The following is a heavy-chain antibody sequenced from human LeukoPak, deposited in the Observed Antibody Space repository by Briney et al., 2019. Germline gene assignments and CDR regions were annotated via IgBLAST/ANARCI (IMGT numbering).Heavy chain of an antibody. Sequence: NPSETLSLTCAVSGGSISSSSYYWGWIRQPPGKGLEWIGSIYYSGSTYYNPSLKSRVTISVGTSKNQFSLKLSSVTAADTAVYYCARRGVRGVIGEYFDYWGQGTLVTVSS. CDR3: ARRGVRGVIGEYFDY. CDR1: GGSISSSSYY. CDR2: IYYSGST. D-gene: IGHD3-10*01. V-gene: IGHV4-39*07. J-gene: IGHJ4*02.